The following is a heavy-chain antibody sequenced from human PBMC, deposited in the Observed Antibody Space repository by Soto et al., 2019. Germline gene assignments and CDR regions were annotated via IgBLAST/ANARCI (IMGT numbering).Heavy chain of an antibody. J-gene: IGHJ5*02. CDR3: ARGSGEFYDFWSGYYRSWFDP. CDR1: GYTFTSYD. D-gene: IGHD3-3*01. V-gene: IGHV1-8*01. Sequence: QVQLVQSGAEVKKPGASVKVSCKASGYTFTSYDINWVRQATGQGLEWMGWMNPNGGNTGYAHKFQGRVTMTRNSSISTGYMELSSLRSEDTAVYYCARGSGEFYDFWSGYYRSWFDPWGQGTLVTVSS. CDR2: MNPNGGNT.